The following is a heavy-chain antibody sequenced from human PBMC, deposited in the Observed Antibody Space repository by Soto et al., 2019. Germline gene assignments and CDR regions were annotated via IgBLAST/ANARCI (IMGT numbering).Heavy chain of an antibody. CDR2: IWYDGSNK. Sequence: GGSLRLSCAASGFTFSSYGMHWVRQAPGKGLEWVAVIWYDGSNKYYADSVKGRFTISRDNSKNTLYLQMNSLRAEDTAVYYCARDSGSYSLPEYFQHWGQGTLVTVSS. J-gene: IGHJ1*01. CDR3: ARDSGSYSLPEYFQH. D-gene: IGHD1-26*01. CDR1: GFTFSSYG. V-gene: IGHV3-33*01.